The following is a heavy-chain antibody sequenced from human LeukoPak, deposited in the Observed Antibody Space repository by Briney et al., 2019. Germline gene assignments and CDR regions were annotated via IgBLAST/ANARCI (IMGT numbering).Heavy chain of an antibody. CDR2: IISSGSTI. CDR3: ARDPTGYSSGWYKNWFDP. V-gene: IGHV3-11*01. CDR1: GFTFSDYY. Sequence: GGSLRLSCAASGFTFSDYYMSWIRQAPGKGLEWVSYIISSGSTIYYADSVKGRFTISRDNAKNSLYLQMNSLRAEDTAVYYCARDPTGYSSGWYKNWFDPWGQGALVTVSS. D-gene: IGHD6-19*01. J-gene: IGHJ5*02.